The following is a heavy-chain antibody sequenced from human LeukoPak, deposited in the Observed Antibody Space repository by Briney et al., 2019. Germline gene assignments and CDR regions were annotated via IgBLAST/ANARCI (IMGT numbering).Heavy chain of an antibody. V-gene: IGHV3-69-1*01. D-gene: IGHD5-12*01. CDR2: ISDSSAM. Sequence: QAPXXXXEWVSYISDSSAMYYADSVRGRFTISRENDKNSLFLQMNSLRAEDTAVYYCARDGGYSGYDADCWGQGTLVTVSS. CDR3: ARDGGYSGYDADC. J-gene: IGHJ4*02.